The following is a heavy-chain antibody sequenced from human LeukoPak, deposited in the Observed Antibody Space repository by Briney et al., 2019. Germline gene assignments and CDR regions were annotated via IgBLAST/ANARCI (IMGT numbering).Heavy chain of an antibody. J-gene: IGHJ6*02. D-gene: IGHD2-15*01. Sequence: GASVKVSCKASGYTFTGYYMHWVRQAPGQGLEWMGWINPNSGGTNYAQKFQGRVTMTRDTSISTAYMELSRLRSDDTAVYYCARMASSYCSGGSCYSLVHYYYYGMGVWGQGTTVTVSS. CDR2: INPNSGGT. CDR3: ARMASSYCSGGSCYSLVHYYYYGMGV. V-gene: IGHV1-2*02. CDR1: GYTFTGYY.